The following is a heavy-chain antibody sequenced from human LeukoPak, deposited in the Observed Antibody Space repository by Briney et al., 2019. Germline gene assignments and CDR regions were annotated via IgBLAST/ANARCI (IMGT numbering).Heavy chain of an antibody. CDR2: INPNSGGT. CDR3: ARVSVAGHYYYYGMDV. Sequence: ASVKVSCKASGYTFTGYYMHWVRQAPGQGLEWMGWINPNSGGTNYAQKFQGRVTMTRDTSISTAYTELSRLRSDDTAVYYCARVSVAGHYYYYGMDVWGQGTTVTVSS. V-gene: IGHV1-2*02. D-gene: IGHD6-19*01. J-gene: IGHJ6*02. CDR1: GYTFTGYY.